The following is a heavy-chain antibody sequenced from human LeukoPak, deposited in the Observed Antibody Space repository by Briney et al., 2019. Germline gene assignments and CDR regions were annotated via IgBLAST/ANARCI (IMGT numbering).Heavy chain of an antibody. D-gene: IGHD3-22*01. CDR3: ARDYPRDSSGYQRYYYYGMDV. V-gene: IGHV3-53*01. J-gene: IGHJ6*02. CDR1: GFTVSSNY. Sequence: PGGSLRLSCAASGFTVSSNYMSWVRQAPGKGLEWVSVIYSGGSTYYADSVKDRFTISRDNSKNTLYLQMNSLRAEDTAVYYCARDYPRDSSGYQRYYYYGMDVWGQGTTVTVSS. CDR2: IYSGGST.